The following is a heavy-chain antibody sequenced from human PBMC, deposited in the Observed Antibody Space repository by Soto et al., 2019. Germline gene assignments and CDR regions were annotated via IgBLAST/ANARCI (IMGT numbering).Heavy chain of an antibody. Sequence: QVQLVQSGAEVKKPGASVKVSCKASGYTFTSYGISWVRQSPGQGLEWMGWISAYNGNTNNAQKFQVRVAVTTDTSTSTAYMELMNLRSDDTAVYYCARTSGYSSTDNWFDPWGQGNLVTVSS. J-gene: IGHJ5*02. CDR3: ARTSGYSSTDNWFDP. V-gene: IGHV1-18*01. D-gene: IGHD6-13*01. CDR2: ISAYNGNT. CDR1: GYTFTSYG.